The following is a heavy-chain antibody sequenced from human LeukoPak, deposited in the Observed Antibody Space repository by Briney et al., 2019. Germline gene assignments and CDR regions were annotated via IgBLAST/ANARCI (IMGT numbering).Heavy chain of an antibody. D-gene: IGHD2-15*01. CDR2: ISGSGEAI. J-gene: IGHJ4*02. Sequence: GGSLRLSCAASGFSFTTHNMNWVRQAPGKGLEWISYISGSGEAIFYADSVQGRFTISRDNAKNSIYLQMNTLRAEDTAVYYCARTYGSGSLDYGGQGTLVTVSS. V-gene: IGHV3-48*01. CDR1: GFSFTTHN. CDR3: ARTYGSGSLDY.